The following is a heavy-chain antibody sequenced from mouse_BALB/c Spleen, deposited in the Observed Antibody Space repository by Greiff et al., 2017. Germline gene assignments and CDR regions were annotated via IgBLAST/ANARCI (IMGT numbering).Heavy chain of an antibody. J-gene: IGHJ3*01. CDR2: INPSSGYT. CDR3: AREIYDGGFAY. V-gene: IGHV1-4*01. D-gene: IGHD2-12*01. Sequence: VQLQESGAELARPGASVKMSCKASGYTFTSYTMHWVKQRPGQGLEWIGYINPSSGYTNYNQKFKDKATLTADKSSSTAYMQLSSLTSEDSAVYYCAREIYDGGFAYWGQGTLVTVSA. CDR1: GYTFTSYT.